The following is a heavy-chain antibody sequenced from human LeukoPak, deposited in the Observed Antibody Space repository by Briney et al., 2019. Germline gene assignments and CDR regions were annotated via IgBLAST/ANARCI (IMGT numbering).Heavy chain of an antibody. J-gene: IGHJ6*02. D-gene: IGHD3-10*01. CDR3: ARDGYYGSGNSRKYGMDV. CDR2: INPSGGST. Sequence: ASVKVSCKASAYTFTSYYMHWVRQAPAQGLERMGIINPSGGSTSYAQKFQGRVTMTRDTPTSTVYMELRSLRSEDTAVYYCARDGYYGSGNSRKYGMDVWGQGTTVTVSS. CDR1: AYTFTSYY. V-gene: IGHV1-46*01.